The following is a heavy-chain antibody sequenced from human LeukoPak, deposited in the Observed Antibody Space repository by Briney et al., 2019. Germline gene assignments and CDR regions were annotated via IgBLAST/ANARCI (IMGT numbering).Heavy chain of an antibody. CDR2: INPSGGST. Sequence: ASVKVSCKASGYTFTSYYMHWVRQAPGQGLEWMGIINPSGGSTSYAQKFQGRVTMTRDTSTSTVYMELSSLRSEDTAVYYCARGLAAAGVDYYYYYGMDVWGHGTTVTVSS. CDR1: GYTFTSYY. CDR3: ARGLAAAGVDYYYYYGMDV. D-gene: IGHD6-13*01. V-gene: IGHV1-46*01. J-gene: IGHJ6*02.